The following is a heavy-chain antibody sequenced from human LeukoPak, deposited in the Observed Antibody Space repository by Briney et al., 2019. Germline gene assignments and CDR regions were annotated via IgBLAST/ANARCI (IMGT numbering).Heavy chain of an antibody. CDR3: ARTAYDFWSGSDYGMDV. Sequence: SETLSLTCTVSGGSISSYYWSWIRQPPGKGLEWIGYIYYSGSTNYNPSLKSRVTISVDTSKNQFSLKLSSVTAADTAVYYCARTAYDFWSGSDYGMDVWGQGTTVTVSS. CDR1: GGSISSYY. CDR2: IYYSGST. V-gene: IGHV4-59*12. J-gene: IGHJ6*02. D-gene: IGHD3-3*01.